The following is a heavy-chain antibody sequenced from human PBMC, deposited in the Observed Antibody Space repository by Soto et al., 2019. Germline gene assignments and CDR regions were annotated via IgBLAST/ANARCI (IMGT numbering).Heavy chain of an antibody. CDR3: AREAIIVIAAPEYYFDY. D-gene: IGHD3-22*01. CDR2: IYSGGYT. CDR1: GFDVSNTD. V-gene: IGHV3-66*01. J-gene: IGHJ4*02. Sequence: EVQLVASGGDLVQRGGSLRLSCAASGFDVSNTDMSWVRQAPGKGLEWVSVIYSGGYTNYADSVKGRFIVSRDSPKNTLYLQMDSLRAEDTAVYYCAREAIIVIAAPEYYFDYWGQGTLVTVSS.